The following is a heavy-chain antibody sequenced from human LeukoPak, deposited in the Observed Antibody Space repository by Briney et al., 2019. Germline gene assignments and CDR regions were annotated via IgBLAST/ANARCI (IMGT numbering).Heavy chain of an antibody. D-gene: IGHD1-26*01. V-gene: IGHV3-73*01. CDR2: IDTRGKGSAT. CDR1: GFIFSECA. Sequence: PWGSLTLPCEGSGFIFSECAIHWVRQASGKGLEWVGRIDTRGKGSATAYAASVRGRFTLSRDDSKSTAYLQMSSLKTEDTAAYFCTRDGGSWSHLDYWGQGVLVTVSS. J-gene: IGHJ4*02. CDR3: TRDGGSWSHLDY.